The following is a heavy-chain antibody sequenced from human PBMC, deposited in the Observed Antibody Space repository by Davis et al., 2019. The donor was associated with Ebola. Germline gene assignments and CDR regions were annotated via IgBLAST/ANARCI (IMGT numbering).Heavy chain of an antibody. CDR2: INAGNGNT. V-gene: IGHV1-3*01. D-gene: IGHD6-13*01. CDR1: GYTFTSYA. J-gene: IGHJ6*02. Sequence: ASVKVSCKASGYTFTSYAMHWVRQAPGQRLEWMGWINAGNGNTKYSQKFQGKITITRDTSASTAYMELSSLRSEDTAVYYCARQALAIYYYYYGMDVWGQGTTVTVSS. CDR3: ARQALAIYYYYYGMDV.